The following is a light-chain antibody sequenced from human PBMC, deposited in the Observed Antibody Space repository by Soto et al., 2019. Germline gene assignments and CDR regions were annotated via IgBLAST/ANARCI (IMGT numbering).Light chain of an antibody. Sequence: EIVMTQSPATLSVSPGERATLSCRASQSVSSNLAWYQHKPGXAHRLLIYDXSNRATGITDRFSGSGSGTDFTRTIRSLEPEDFAVYYCQQYGTSPRTFGHGTKVDIK. J-gene: IGKJ1*01. V-gene: IGKV3D-20*01. CDR2: DXS. CDR3: QQYGTSPRT. CDR1: QSVSSN.